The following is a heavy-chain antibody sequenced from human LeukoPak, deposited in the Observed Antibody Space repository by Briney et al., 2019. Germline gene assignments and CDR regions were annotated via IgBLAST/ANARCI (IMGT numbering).Heavy chain of an antibody. J-gene: IGHJ6*03. CDR3: ATQGGYSYGYYYYMDV. D-gene: IGHD5-18*01. V-gene: IGHV4-39*01. Sequence: PSETLSLTCTVSGGSISSSSYYWAWIRQPPGKGLEWIGTIYYSGSTYYNPSLKSRVIISVDTSKTQFSLKLTSVTAADTAVYYCATQGGYSYGYYYYMDVWGKGTTVTVSS. CDR2: IYYSGST. CDR1: GGSISSSSYY.